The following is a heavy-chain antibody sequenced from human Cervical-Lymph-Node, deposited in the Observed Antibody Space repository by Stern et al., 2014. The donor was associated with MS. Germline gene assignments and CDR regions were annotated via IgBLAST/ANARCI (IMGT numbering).Heavy chain of an antibody. D-gene: IGHD2-15*01. V-gene: IGHV2-5*02. CDR3: AHSRVKYCRGGTCYSSLFDY. Sequence: QVTLKESGPTLVKPTQTLTLTCTLSGFSLTTAGVGVGWIRQPPGKALEWLALIYMAEDTLYSPSLKNRLTITKDTSKNQVVLTMTNVDPVDTATYYCAHSRVKYCRGGTCYSSLFDYWGQGTLVTVSS. CDR1: GFSLTTAGVG. CDR2: IYMAEDT. J-gene: IGHJ4*02.